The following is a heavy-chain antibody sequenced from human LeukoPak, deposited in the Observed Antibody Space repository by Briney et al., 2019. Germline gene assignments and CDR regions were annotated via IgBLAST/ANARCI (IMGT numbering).Heavy chain of an antibody. Sequence: GGSLRLSCAASEFSVGSNYMTWVRQAPGKGLEWVSLIYSGGSTYYADSVKGRFTISRDNSKNTLYLQMNSLRAEDTAVYYCAIGPGGVFHYWGQGTLVIVSS. CDR3: AIGPGGVFHY. J-gene: IGHJ4*02. D-gene: IGHD4-23*01. V-gene: IGHV3-66*01. CDR1: EFSVGSNY. CDR2: IYSGGST.